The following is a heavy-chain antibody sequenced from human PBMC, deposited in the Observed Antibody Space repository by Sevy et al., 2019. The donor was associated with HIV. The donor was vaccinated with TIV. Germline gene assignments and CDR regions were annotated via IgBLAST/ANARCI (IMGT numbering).Heavy chain of an antibody. Sequence: GGSLRLSCAASGFTFSNAWMSWVRQAPGKGLEWVGRIKSKTDGGTTDYAAPVKGRFTISRDDSKNTLYLQMNSLKTEDTAVYYCTTVESSITMVRGVIMGYYYYGMYVWGQGTTVTVSS. J-gene: IGHJ6*02. D-gene: IGHD3-10*01. CDR1: GFTFSNAW. CDR2: IKSKTDGGTT. V-gene: IGHV3-15*01. CDR3: TTVESSITMVRGVIMGYYYYGMYV.